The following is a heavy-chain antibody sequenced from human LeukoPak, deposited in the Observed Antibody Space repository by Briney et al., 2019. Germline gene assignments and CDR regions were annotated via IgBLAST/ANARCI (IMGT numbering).Heavy chain of an antibody. CDR3: ARVGAGLFDY. Sequence: SETLSLTCTVSGGSISSYYWSWIRQPPGKGLGWIGYIYYSGNTNYNPSLTSRVTISIDTSKNQFSLKLTSVTAADTAVYYCARVGAGLFDYWGQGTLVTVSS. D-gene: IGHD1-26*01. V-gene: IGHV4-59*08. J-gene: IGHJ4*02. CDR2: IYYSGNT. CDR1: GGSISSYY.